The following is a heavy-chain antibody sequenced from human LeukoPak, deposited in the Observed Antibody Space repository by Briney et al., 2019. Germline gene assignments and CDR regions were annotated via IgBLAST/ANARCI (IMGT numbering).Heavy chain of an antibody. CDR3: VRGRGYSAYDPFDY. CDR2: ISSNGGST. Sequence: GGSLRLSCSASGFTFSSYAIHWVRQALGKGLEYVSAISSNGGSTYNADSVKGRLTISRDNSKNTLYLQMSSLRAEDTAVYYCVRGRGYSAYDPFDYWGQGTLVTVSS. V-gene: IGHV3-64D*06. J-gene: IGHJ4*02. CDR1: GFTFSSYA. D-gene: IGHD5-12*01.